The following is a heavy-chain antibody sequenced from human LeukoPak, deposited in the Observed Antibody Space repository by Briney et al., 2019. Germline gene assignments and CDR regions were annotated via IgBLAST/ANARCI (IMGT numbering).Heavy chain of an antibody. CDR1: GFTFSSYG. D-gene: IGHD5-12*01. CDR3: ARDSMGYDSTTFDY. Sequence: GGSLRLSCAASGFTFSSYGMHWVRKAPGRGVEWVAVIWYDGSNKYYADSVKGRFTISRDNSKNTLYLQINSLRAEDTAVYYCARDSMGYDSTTFDYWGQGTLVTVSS. CDR2: IWYDGSNK. J-gene: IGHJ4*02. V-gene: IGHV3-33*01.